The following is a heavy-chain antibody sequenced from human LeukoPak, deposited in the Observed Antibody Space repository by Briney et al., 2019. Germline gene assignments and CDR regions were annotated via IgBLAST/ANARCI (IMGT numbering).Heavy chain of an antibody. CDR2: ISGSGGST. CDR3: AKEGHYDSSGPYYFDY. D-gene: IGHD3-22*01. J-gene: IGHJ4*02. Sequence: GGSLRLSCAASGFTFSSYAMSWVRQAPGKGLEWVSAISGSGGSTYYADSVKGRFTISRDNSKNTLYLQMNSLRAEDTAVYYCAKEGHYDSSGPYYFDYWGQRTLVTVSS. V-gene: IGHV3-23*01. CDR1: GFTFSSYA.